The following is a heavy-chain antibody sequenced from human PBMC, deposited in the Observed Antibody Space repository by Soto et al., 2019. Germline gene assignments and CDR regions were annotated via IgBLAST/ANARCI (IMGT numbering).Heavy chain of an antibody. D-gene: IGHD6-19*01. CDR2: IKQDGSEK. Sequence: EVQLVESGGGLVQPGGSLRLSCAASGFTFSSYWMSWVRQAPGKGLEGVANIKQDGSEKYYADSVKGRFTISRHNTKNALYLQRNGLRAEDAAVYYCASHSSGWYMGAFDIWGQGTMVTVSS. J-gene: IGHJ3*02. CDR1: GFTFSSYW. CDR3: ASHSSGWYMGAFDI. V-gene: IGHV3-7*01.